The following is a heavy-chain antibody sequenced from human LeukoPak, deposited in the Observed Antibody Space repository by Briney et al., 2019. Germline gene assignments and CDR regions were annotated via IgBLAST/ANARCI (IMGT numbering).Heavy chain of an antibody. D-gene: IGHD4-23*01. V-gene: IGHV4-59*01. CDR3: VRKYVGGNSSPTYWYFDF. J-gene: IGHJ2*01. CDR2: ISEGGNS. Sequence: SETLSLTCSVSGGSISNYYWSWIRQSPGQGLDWIGFISEGGNSNYHPSLKRRVTISIDASSDQFSLKLHSVSAADTAVYYCVRKYVGGNSSPTYWYFDFWGRGTLVTVSS. CDR1: GGSISNYY.